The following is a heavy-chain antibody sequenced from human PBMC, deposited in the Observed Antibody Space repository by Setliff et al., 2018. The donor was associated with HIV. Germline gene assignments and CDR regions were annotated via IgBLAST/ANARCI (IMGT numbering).Heavy chain of an antibody. D-gene: IGHD3-16*02. CDR1: GGSFSGYY. J-gene: IGHJ6*03. V-gene: IGHV4-34*01. CDR3: ARGLRGTYRYSYYYYYMDV. CDR2: INHSGST. Sequence: PSETLSLTCAVYGGSFSGYYWSWIRQPPGKGLEGIGEINHSGSTNYNPSLKSRVTITIDTSKNQFSLKVSSVTAADTALYYCARGLRGTYRYSYYYYYMDVWDKGTTVTVSS.